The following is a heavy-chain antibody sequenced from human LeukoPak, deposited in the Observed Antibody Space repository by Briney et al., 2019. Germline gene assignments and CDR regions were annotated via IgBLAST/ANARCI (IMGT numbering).Heavy chain of an antibody. CDR1: GGSISSSTYF. V-gene: IGHV4-39*07. J-gene: IGHJ4*02. Sequence: SETLSLTCTVSGGSISSSTYFWGWIRQPPGKGLEWIGTIYYSGSTYYNPSLKSRVTISVDSSKNQFSLRLSSVTAADTAVYYCARGRLVIPIGLWGQGTLVTVSS. CDR2: IYYSGST. CDR3: ARGRLVIPIGL. D-gene: IGHD3-9*01.